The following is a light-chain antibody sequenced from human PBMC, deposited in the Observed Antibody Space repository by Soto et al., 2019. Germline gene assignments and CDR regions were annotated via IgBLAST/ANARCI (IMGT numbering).Light chain of an antibody. CDR1: ASDIGRYNY. V-gene: IGLV2-8*01. CDR3: NSYVGSNPYV. Sequence: QSALTQPPSASGSPGQSVTISCIGTASDIGRYNYVSWYQHHPGKAPKLIIYEVTKRPSGVPDRFSGSKSGNTASLTVSGLQADDEAAYYCNSYVGSNPYVLGNGTKVTV. CDR2: EVT. J-gene: IGLJ1*01.